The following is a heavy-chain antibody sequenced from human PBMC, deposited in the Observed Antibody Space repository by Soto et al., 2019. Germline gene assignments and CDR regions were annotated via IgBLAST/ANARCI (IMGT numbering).Heavy chain of an antibody. CDR2: IIPILGIA. Sequence: SVKVSCKASGGTFSSYTISWVRQAPGQGLEWMGRIIPILGIANYAQKFQGRVTITADKSTSTAYMELSSLRSEDTAVYYCAGGYSGYDDAFDIWGQGTMVTVSS. V-gene: IGHV1-69*02. CDR1: GGTFSSYT. CDR3: AGGYSGYDDAFDI. D-gene: IGHD5-12*01. J-gene: IGHJ3*02.